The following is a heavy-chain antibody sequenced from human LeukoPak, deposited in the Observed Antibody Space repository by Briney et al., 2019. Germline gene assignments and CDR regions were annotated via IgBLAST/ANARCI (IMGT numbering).Heavy chain of an antibody. Sequence: GGSLRLSCAASGFTFSSYEMNWVRQAPGKGLEWVSYISSSGSTIYYADSVKGRFTISRDNAKNSLYLQMNSLRAEDTAVYYCARFGEFMYYYGMDVWGKGTTVTVSS. CDR2: ISSSGSTI. CDR1: GFTFSSYE. D-gene: IGHD3-10*01. V-gene: IGHV3-48*03. CDR3: ARFGEFMYYYGMDV. J-gene: IGHJ6*04.